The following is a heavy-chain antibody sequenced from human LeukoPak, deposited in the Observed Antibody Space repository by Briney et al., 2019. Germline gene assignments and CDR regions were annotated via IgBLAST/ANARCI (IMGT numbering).Heavy chain of an antibody. V-gene: IGHV1-18*01. J-gene: IGHJ4*02. D-gene: IGHD1-26*01. CDR2: ISAYNGNT. Sequence: GASVKVSCKASGGTFSSYAISWVRQAPGQGLEWMGWISAYNGNTNYAQKLQGRVTMTTDTSTSTAYMELRSLRSDDTAVYYCARVESGGSYGTGYYFDYWGQGTLVTVSS. CDR1: GGTFSSYA. CDR3: ARVESGGSYGTGYYFDY.